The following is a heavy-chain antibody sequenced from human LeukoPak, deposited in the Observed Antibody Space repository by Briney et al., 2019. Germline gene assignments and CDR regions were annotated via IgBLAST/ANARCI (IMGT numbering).Heavy chain of an antibody. Sequence: GGAPRISLTASWFTLGGYAMSWGRPAPGEGGGGGGFFRSKAYGGTTEYAASVKGRFTISRDDSKSIAYLQMNSLKTEDTAVYYCTRASGYYYLDAFDIWGQGTMVTVSS. CDR2: FRSKAYGGTT. D-gene: IGHD3-22*01. J-gene: IGHJ3*02. V-gene: IGHV3-49*04. CDR1: WFTLGGYA. CDR3: TRASGYYYLDAFDI.